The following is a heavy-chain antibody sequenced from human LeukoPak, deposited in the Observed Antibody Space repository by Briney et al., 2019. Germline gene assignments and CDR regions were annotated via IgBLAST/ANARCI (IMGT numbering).Heavy chain of an antibody. D-gene: IGHD3-22*01. Sequence: PGGSLRLSYAASGFTFSSYAMSWVRQAPGKGLEWVSAISGSGGSTYYADSVKGRFTISRDNSKNTLYLQMNSLRAEDTAVYYCAKGPRRGYYDSSALDYWGQGTLVTVSS. CDR3: AKGPRRGYYDSSALDY. J-gene: IGHJ4*02. CDR2: ISGSGGST. V-gene: IGHV3-23*01. CDR1: GFTFSSYA.